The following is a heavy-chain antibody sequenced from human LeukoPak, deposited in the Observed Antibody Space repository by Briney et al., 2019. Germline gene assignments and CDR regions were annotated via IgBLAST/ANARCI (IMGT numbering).Heavy chain of an antibody. CDR3: ARYYYGSGHY. CDR1: GGSFSGYY. D-gene: IGHD3-10*01. CDR2: INHSRST. J-gene: IGHJ4*02. V-gene: IGHV4-34*01. Sequence: SETLSLTCAVYGGSFSGYYWSWIRQPPGKGLEWIGEINHSRSTNYNPSLKSRVTISVDTSKNQFSLKLSSVTAADTAVYYCARYYYGSGHYWGQGTLVTVSS.